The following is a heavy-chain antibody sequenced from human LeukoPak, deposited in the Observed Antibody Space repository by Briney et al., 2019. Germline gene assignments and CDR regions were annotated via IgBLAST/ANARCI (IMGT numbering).Heavy chain of an antibody. Sequence: SVKVSCKASGGTFSSYAISWVRQAPGQGLEWMGRIIPILGIANYAQKFQGRVTITADKSTSTAYMELSSLRSEDTAVYYCATHDGDYEKGENYWGQGPLVTVSS. CDR1: GGTFSSYA. CDR2: IIPILGIA. V-gene: IGHV1-69*04. J-gene: IGHJ4*02. CDR3: ATHDGDYEKGENY. D-gene: IGHD4-17*01.